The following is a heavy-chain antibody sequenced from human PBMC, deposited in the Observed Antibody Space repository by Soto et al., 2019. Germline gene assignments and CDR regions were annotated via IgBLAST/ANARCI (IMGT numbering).Heavy chain of an antibody. J-gene: IGHJ6*02. Sequence: PSETLSLTCTVSGGSISSSSYYWVWIRHPPGKGLEWIGSIYYSGSTYYNPSLKSRVTISVDTSKNQFSLKLSSVTAADTAVYHCARLARWHSSSWQYYYYGMDVWGQGTTVTVSS. CDR2: IYYSGST. CDR3: ARLARWHSSSWQYYYYGMDV. D-gene: IGHD6-13*01. CDR1: GGSISSSSYY. V-gene: IGHV4-39*01.